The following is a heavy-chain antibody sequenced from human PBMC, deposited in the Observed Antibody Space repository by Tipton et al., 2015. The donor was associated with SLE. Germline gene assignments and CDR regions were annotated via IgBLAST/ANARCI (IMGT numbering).Heavy chain of an antibody. J-gene: IGHJ4*02. V-gene: IGHV4-61*01. CDR2: IHYNGGT. CDR1: DGSISSSNYY. Sequence: TLSLTCTVSDGSISSSNYYWSWIRKPPGKGLEWIGYIHYNGGTNYNPSLKSRVTISVDTSKNQFSLRLTSVTAADTAVYYCASSVAWDPFDYWGQGTLVTVSS. CDR3: ASSVAWDPFDY. D-gene: IGHD1-26*01.